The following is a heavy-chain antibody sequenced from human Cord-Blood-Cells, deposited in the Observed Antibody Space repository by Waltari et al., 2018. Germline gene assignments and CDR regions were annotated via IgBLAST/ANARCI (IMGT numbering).Heavy chain of an antibody. V-gene: IGHV4-39*01. Sequence: QLHLQESRPGLVKPSAPLSLTCTVSGGSISSTSYYWGWTRQPPGKGLEWIGSTYYSGSTYYNPSLKSRVTISVDTSKNQFSLKLSSVTAADTAVYYCARRLQYMYVPYNWFDPWGQGTLVTVSS. CDR1: GGSISSTSYY. CDR3: ARRLQYMYVPYNWFDP. CDR2: TYYSGST. J-gene: IGHJ5*02. D-gene: IGHD2-8*01.